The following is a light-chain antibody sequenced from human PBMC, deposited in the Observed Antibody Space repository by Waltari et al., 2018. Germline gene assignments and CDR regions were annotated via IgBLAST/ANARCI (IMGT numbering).Light chain of an antibody. CDR3: QQRANWPPLT. J-gene: IGKJ4*01. V-gene: IGKV3-11*01. Sequence: EIVLTQSPATLSLSPGERATLSCRASQSVYTSLAWYQQKPGQAPRLLIYHASYRAAGIPARCSGSGSGTDFTLTISSLEPEDSAVYYCQQRANWPPLTFGGGTKVEI. CDR1: QSVYTS. CDR2: HAS.